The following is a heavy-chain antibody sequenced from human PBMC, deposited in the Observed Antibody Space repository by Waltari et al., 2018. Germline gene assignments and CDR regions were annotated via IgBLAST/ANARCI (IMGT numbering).Heavy chain of an antibody. V-gene: IGHV7-4-1*02. J-gene: IGHJ5*02. Sequence: QVQLVQSGSELKKPGASVKVSCKASGYSFTNYAINWIRQAPGQGLELMGWINTNTRNPVYVQGFTGRFVFSLDTSVNTAYLQINSLKAEDTAVYLCAREVVPPARVVVNWFDPWGQGTLVTVSS. D-gene: IGHD2-2*01. CDR1: GYSFTNYA. CDR2: INTNTRNP. CDR3: AREVVPPARVVVNWFDP.